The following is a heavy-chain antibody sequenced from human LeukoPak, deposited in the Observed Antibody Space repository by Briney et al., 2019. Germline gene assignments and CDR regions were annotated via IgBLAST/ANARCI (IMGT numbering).Heavy chain of an antibody. CDR3: AKGAGGFSYYNWFDP. D-gene: IGHD5-18*01. J-gene: IGHJ5*02. CDR1: GGSISSSSYY. Sequence: SETLSLTCTVSGGSISSSSYYWGWIRQPPGKGLEWIGSIYYSGTTHYSPSLESRVTISVDTSKNQFSLKVASVTAADTAIYYCAKGAGGFSYYNWFDPWGQGTLVTVSS. V-gene: IGHV4-39*07. CDR2: IYYSGTT.